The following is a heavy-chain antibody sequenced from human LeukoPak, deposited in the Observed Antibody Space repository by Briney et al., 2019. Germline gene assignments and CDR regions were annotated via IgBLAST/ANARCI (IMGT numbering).Heavy chain of an antibody. D-gene: IGHD3-16*01. CDR2: FHNSGTS. CDR1: DDSISDYY. V-gene: IGHV4-59*01. J-gene: IGHJ4*02. CDR3: TRGAGWLIDY. Sequence: PSETLSLTCTVSDDSISDYYRGWIRQPPGKGLERIGYFHNSGTSTYNPSLKSRVTISADTSKNQFSLKPNSLTTADTAAYYCTRGAGWLIDYWGQGILVTVSS.